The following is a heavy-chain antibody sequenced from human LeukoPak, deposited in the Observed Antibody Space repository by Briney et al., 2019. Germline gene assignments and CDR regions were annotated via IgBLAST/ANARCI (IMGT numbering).Heavy chain of an antibody. CDR2: ISGSGGST. Sequence: GGSLRLSCADSGFTFSSYAMSWVRQAPGKGLEWVSAISGSGGSTYYADSVKGRFTISRDNSKNTLYLQMNSLRAEDTAVYYCAKVSGYSYGYLDYWGQGTLVTVSS. CDR3: AKVSGYSYGYLDY. D-gene: IGHD5-18*01. J-gene: IGHJ4*02. CDR1: GFTFSSYA. V-gene: IGHV3-23*01.